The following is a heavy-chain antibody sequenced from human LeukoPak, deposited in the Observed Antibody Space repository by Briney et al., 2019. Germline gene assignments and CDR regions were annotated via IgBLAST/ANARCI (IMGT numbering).Heavy chain of an antibody. CDR1: GFTFSSYG. CDR3: ARIVSKIYYYYYYGMDV. V-gene: IGHV3-30*03. Sequence: PGGSLRLSCAASGFTFSSYGMHWVRQAPGKGLEWVAVISYDGSTKYYADSVKGRFTISRDNSKNTLYLQTNSLRAEDTAVYYCARIVSKIYYYYYYGMDVWGKGTTVTVS. CDR2: ISYDGSTK. D-gene: IGHD3-22*01. J-gene: IGHJ6*04.